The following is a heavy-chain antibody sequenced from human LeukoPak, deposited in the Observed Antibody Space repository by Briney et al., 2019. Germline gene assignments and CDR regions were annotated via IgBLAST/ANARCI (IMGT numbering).Heavy chain of an antibody. Sequence: PGGSLRLSCAASGLTFSSHWMHWVRQAPGKGLVWVSRITNDGSSTTYADSVKGRFTISRDNAKNTLYLQMNSLRAEDTAVYYCARGDYAFSTNYYYYGMDVWGQGTTVTVSS. J-gene: IGHJ6*02. D-gene: IGHD4/OR15-4a*01. CDR1: GLTFSSHW. CDR3: ARGDYAFSTNYYYYGMDV. CDR2: ITNDGSST. V-gene: IGHV3-74*01.